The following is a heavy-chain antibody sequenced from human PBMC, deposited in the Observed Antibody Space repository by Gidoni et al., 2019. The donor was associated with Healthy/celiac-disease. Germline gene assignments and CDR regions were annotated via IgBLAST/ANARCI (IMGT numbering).Heavy chain of an antibody. CDR1: GFTFSSYW. Sequence: EVQLVESGGGLVQPGGSLRLSCAASGFTFSSYWMHWVRQAPGKGLVWVSRINSDGSSTSYADSVKGRFTISRDNAKNTLYLQMNSLRAEDTAVYYCARSMKYRGAGAFDPWGQGTLVTVSS. V-gene: IGHV3-74*01. D-gene: IGHD2-2*01. CDR3: ARSMKYRGAGAFDP. CDR2: INSDGSST. J-gene: IGHJ5*02.